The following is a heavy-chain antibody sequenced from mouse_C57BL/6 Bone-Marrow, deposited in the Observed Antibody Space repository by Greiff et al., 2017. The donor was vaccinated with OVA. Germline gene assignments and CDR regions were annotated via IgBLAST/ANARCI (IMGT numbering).Heavy chain of an antibody. D-gene: IGHD3-3*01. J-gene: IGHJ2*01. CDR1: GYTFTDYY. Sequence: QVQLQQSGAELVRPGASVKLSCKASGYTFTDYYINWVKQRPGQGLEWIARIYPGSGNTYYNEKFKGKATLTAEKSSSTAYMQLSSLTSEDSAVYFCARGGPHGDYWGQGTTLTVSS. V-gene: IGHV1-76*01. CDR3: ARGGPHGDY. CDR2: IYPGSGNT.